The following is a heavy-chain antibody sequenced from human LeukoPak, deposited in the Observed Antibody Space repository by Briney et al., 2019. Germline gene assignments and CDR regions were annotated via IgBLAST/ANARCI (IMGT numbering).Heavy chain of an antibody. J-gene: IGHJ4*02. CDR3: ARVRGSYCSGGSCYGFDY. V-gene: IGHV1-2*04. Sequence: SVKVSCKASGYTFTGYYMHWVRQAPGQGLEWMGWINPNSGGTNYAQKFQGWVTMTRDTSISTAYMELSRLRSDDTAVYYCARVRGSYCSGGSCYGFDYWGQGTLVTVSS. D-gene: IGHD2-15*01. CDR2: INPNSGGT. CDR1: GYTFTGYY.